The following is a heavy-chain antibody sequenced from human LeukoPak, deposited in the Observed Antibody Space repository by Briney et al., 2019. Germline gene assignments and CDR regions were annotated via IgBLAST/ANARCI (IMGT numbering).Heavy chain of an antibody. J-gene: IGHJ4*02. Sequence: TTSETLSLTCTVSGGSISSSSYYWGWIRQPPGKGLEWIGSIYYSGSTYYNPSLKSRVTISVDTSKNQFSPKLSSVTAADTAVYYCARVHGWFGELWASWGQGTLVTVSS. CDR2: IYYSGST. V-gene: IGHV4-39*07. CDR1: GGSISSSSYY. CDR3: ARVHGWFGELWAS. D-gene: IGHD3-10*01.